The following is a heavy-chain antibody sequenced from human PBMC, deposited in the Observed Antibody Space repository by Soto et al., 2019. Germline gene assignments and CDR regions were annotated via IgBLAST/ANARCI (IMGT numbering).Heavy chain of an antibody. Sequence: QVQLVQSGAEVKKPGSPVRVSCTASGDTFNFYTISWVRQVPGQGPEWMGRIIPMLGMSNYVQKFQDRVMIMADNATTPVYMNLSGMTCEDTAVYYCATNYGSGSTHFDYWGQGTLVTVSS. CDR2: IIPMLGMS. CDR1: GDTFNFYT. V-gene: IGHV1-69*02. J-gene: IGHJ4*02. D-gene: IGHD3-10*01. CDR3: ATNYGSGSTHFDY.